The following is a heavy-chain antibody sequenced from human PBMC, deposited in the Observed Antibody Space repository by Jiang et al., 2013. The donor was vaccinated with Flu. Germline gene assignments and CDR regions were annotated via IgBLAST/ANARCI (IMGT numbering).Heavy chain of an antibody. J-gene: IGHJ4*02. D-gene: IGHD4-17*01. Sequence: GAEVKKPGASVKVSCKASGYTFTGYFLHWIRQVPGQGLEWMGWINSKTGGTYLLQRFQGRVIMTMDTSISVAYMELSSLRSDDTAVYYCASGRDGDYVFDYWGQGTLVTVSS. V-gene: IGHV1-2*02. CDR1: GYTFTGYF. CDR2: INSKTGGT. CDR3: ASGRDGDYVFDY.